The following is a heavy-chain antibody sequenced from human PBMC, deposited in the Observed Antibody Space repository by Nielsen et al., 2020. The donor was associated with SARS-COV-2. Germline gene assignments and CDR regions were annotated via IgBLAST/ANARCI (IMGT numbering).Heavy chain of an antibody. CDR1: GYTFTSYY. V-gene: IGHV1-46*01. Sequence: ASVKVSCKASGYTFTSYYMHWVRHAPGQGLEWMGLINPRGGITNYAQKFQGRVTMTRDTSTSTVYMALSSLRSEDTAVYYCARGGVVILDAFDIWGQGTMVTVSS. CDR2: INPRGGIT. J-gene: IGHJ3*02. CDR3: ARGGVVILDAFDI. D-gene: IGHD4-23*01.